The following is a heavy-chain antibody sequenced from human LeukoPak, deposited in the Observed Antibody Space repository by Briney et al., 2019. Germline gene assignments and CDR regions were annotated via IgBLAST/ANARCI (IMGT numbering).Heavy chain of an antibody. CDR1: GFTFSSYT. CDR2: ITTSDGNT. J-gene: IGHJ4*02. Sequence: GGSLRLSCAASGFTFSSYTMSWVRQAPGKGLEWVSTITTSDGNTYYADSVKGRFTVSRDNSKNTLFLQMNSLRAEDTAVYYSAKDGGLWVSAHWGDSWGRGTLVTVSS. CDR3: AKDGGLWVSAHWGDS. D-gene: IGHD7-27*01. V-gene: IGHV3-23*01.